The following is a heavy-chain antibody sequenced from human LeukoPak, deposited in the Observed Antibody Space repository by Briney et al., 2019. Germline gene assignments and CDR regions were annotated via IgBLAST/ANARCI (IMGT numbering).Heavy chain of an antibody. CDR3: AKDQYSSSWYYWIV. CDR1: GFTFSTYG. D-gene: IGHD6-13*01. J-gene: IGHJ4*02. CDR2: ISGSAART. Sequence: GGTLRLSCAASGFTFSTYGMTWVRQAPGRGLEWVSAISGSAARTFYADSVKGRFTISRDNSKNTLYLQMNSLRAEDTAVYYCAKDQYSSSWYYWIVWGQGTLVTVSS. V-gene: IGHV3-23*01.